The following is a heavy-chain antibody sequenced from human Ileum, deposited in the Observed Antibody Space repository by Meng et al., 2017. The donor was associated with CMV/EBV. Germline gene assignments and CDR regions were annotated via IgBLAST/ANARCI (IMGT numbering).Heavy chain of an antibody. J-gene: IGHJ4*02. CDR3: ARIKYGGNYHFDY. V-gene: IGHV3-74*01. CDR2: INSDGTNT. Sequence: GEPLKISCTASGFTLTTYWMHWVRQAPGKGLVWVSRINSDGTNTIYADSVKGRFAISRDDARNTVYLQMNTLRAEDTAIYYCARIKYGGNYHFDYWGQGTLVTVSS. D-gene: IGHD4-23*01. CDR1: GFTLTTYW.